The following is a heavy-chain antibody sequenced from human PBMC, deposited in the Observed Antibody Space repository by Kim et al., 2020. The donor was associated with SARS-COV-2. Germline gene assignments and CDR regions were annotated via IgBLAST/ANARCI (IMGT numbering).Heavy chain of an antibody. D-gene: IGHD3-10*01. CDR1: GFTVSSNY. Sequence: GGSLRLSCAASGFTVSSNYMSWVRQAPGKGLEWVSVIYSGGSTYYADSVKGRFTISRDNSKNTLYLQMNSLRAEDTAVYYCARDRRSMVRGVQNWFDPWGQGTLVTVSS. CDR3: ARDRRSMVRGVQNWFDP. V-gene: IGHV3-66*01. J-gene: IGHJ5*02. CDR2: IYSGGST.